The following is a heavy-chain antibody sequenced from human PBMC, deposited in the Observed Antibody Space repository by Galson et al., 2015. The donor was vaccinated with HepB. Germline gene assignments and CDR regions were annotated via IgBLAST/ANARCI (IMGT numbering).Heavy chain of an antibody. CDR3: AKAAGWFDP. J-gene: IGHJ5*02. D-gene: IGHD3-10*01. V-gene: IGHV3-11*01. Sequence: SLRLSCAVSGFSFSDFYMAWIRQAPGKGLEWISYITESGTTTYYADSLKSRFTVSRDNAKKSLYLQMNSLRAEDTAVYYCAKAAGWFDPLGQGTLVTVSS. CDR1: GFSFSDFY. CDR2: ITESGTTT.